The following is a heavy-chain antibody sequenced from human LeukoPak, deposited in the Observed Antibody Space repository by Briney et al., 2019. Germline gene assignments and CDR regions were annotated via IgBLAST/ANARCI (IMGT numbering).Heavy chain of an antibody. CDR1: GDSINIYY. V-gene: IGHV4-4*07. CDR3: ARGTLYYFDY. Sequence: SETLSLTCTVSGDSINIYYWSWIRQPARKGLEWIGRIYTSGSTNYNPSLKSRVTMSVDTSKNQFSLKLTSVTAADTAVYYCARGTLYYFDYWGQGTLVTVSS. J-gene: IGHJ4*02. CDR2: IYTSGST.